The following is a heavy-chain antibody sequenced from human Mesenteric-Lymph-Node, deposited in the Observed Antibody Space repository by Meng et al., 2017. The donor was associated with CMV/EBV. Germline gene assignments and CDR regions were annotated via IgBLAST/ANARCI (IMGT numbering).Heavy chain of an antibody. V-gene: IGHV3-7*01. CDR1: GFTFSNYW. Sequence: GESLKISCATSGFTFSNYWMSWVRQAPGKGLEWVANIKHDGGEICYVDSVKGRFTVSRDKAKNSLFLQMNSLRAEDTAVYYFARVSGVVVVAASHWYFDLWGRGTLVTVSS. D-gene: IGHD2-15*01. J-gene: IGHJ2*01. CDR3: ARVSGVVVVAASHWYFDL. CDR2: IKHDGGEI.